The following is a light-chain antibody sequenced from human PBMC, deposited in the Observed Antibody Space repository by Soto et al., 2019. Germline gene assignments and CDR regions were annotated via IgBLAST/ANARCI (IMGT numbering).Light chain of an antibody. CDR1: KSGATN. Sequence: IVIPLSPSTLCGSQGARATLSGRARKSGATNVAWHHQKPGQAPSLLIYGASTRATGTPARFSGSGSGTDSTLTSSILQSVDFAVYSCQQYNKWPWTFGQGTKV. J-gene: IGKJ1*01. V-gene: IGKV3-15*01. CDR3: QQYNKWPWT. CDR2: GAS.